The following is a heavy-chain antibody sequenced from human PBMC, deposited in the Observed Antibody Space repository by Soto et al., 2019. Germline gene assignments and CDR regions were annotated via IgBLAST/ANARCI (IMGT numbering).Heavy chain of an antibody. J-gene: IGHJ6*02. CDR2: TRNKAKGYTT. V-gene: IGHV3-72*01. CDR3: ARGAALPQGSSHYGMDV. CDR1: GFIFSDYY. Sequence: EVQLVESGGGLVQPGGSLRLSCAASGFIFSDYYMDWVRQAPGKGLEWVGRTRNKAKGYTTEYAASVKGRFTVSRDDLKNSLYLQMNSLETEDTAVYFCARGAALPQGSSHYGMDVWGQGTTVTVSS. D-gene: IGHD2-15*01.